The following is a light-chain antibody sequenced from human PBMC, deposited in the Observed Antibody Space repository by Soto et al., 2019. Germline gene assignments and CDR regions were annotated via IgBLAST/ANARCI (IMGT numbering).Light chain of an antibody. CDR3: QQYVSSVT. V-gene: IGKV3-20*01. CDR2: GAS. Sequence: EIVLTQSPGSLSLSPGERATLSCRASQSVDSSFFAWYQQKPGQAPRLLIYGASNRATGIPDRFSGSGSGTDFTLTIIRLEPEDIAVYYCQQYVSSVTFGQGTKVEIK. J-gene: IGKJ1*01. CDR1: QSVDSSF.